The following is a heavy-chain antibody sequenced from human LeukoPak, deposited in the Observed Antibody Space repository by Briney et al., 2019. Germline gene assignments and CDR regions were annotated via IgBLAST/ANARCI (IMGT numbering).Heavy chain of an antibody. J-gene: IGHJ4*02. V-gene: IGHV1-8*01. CDR1: GYTFSSYD. CDR2: MNPNSGHT. D-gene: IGHD2-21*01. Sequence: ASVKVSCKASGYTFSSYDINWVRQATGQGLEWMGWMNPNSGHTGYAQKFQGRLTMTRNTSISTAYMELSSLRSEDTAVYYCARERWGSGLPLFDYWGQGTLVTVSS. CDR3: ARERWGSGLPLFDY.